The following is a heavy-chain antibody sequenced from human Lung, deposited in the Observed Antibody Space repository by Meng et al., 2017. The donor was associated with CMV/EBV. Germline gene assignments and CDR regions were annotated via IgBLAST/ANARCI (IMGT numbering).Heavy chain of an antibody. V-gene: IGHV4-34*01. Sequence: SETLSLXCAVYGGSFSGYYWSGIRQPPGKGLEWIGEINHSGSTNYNPSLKSRVTISVDTSKNQFSLKLSAVTAADTAVYYCARGQRYYYGSGRWDRAWYYYGMDVWXQGNXVTGSS. CDR1: GGSFSGYY. J-gene: IGHJ6*02. D-gene: IGHD3-10*01. CDR3: ARGQRYYYGSGRWDRAWYYYGMDV. CDR2: INHSGST.